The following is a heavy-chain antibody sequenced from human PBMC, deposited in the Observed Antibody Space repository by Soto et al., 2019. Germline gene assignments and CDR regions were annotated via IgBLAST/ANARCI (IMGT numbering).Heavy chain of an antibody. Sequence: QVQLVQSGAEVKKPGSSLKVSCKDSGGTFSTYSMFWVRQAPGQGLEWMGRIIPLLGIANYAQKFQGRDTITADKSTSTAYMELDSLRSEDTALYYCTIGSWSGEVFDIWGQGTMVTVSS. J-gene: IGHJ3*02. V-gene: IGHV1-69*02. CDR1: GGTFSTYS. D-gene: IGHD2-21*01. CDR2: IIPLLGIA. CDR3: TIGSWSGEVFDI.